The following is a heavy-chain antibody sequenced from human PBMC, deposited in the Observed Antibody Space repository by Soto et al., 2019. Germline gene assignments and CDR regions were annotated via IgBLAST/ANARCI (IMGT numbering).Heavy chain of an antibody. V-gene: IGHV4-59*01. D-gene: IGHD2-2*01. CDR2: IYYSGST. CDR1: GGSISSYY. Sequence: QVQLQESGPGLVKPSETLSLTCTVSGGSISSYYWSWIRQPPGKGLEWIGYIYYSGSTNYNPSLKSRVTISVDTSKNQFSLKLSSVTAADTAVYYCARDGPDPANYYYGMDVWGQGTTVTVSS. CDR3: ARDGPDPANYYYGMDV. J-gene: IGHJ6*02.